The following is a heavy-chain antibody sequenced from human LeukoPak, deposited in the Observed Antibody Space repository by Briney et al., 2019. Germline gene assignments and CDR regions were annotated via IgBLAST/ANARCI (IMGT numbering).Heavy chain of an antibody. D-gene: IGHD3-22*01. CDR2: INSDGSST. V-gene: IGHV3-74*01. CDR1: GFTVSSND. Sequence: PGGSLRLSCAASGFTVSSNDMSWVRQAQGKGLVWVSRINSDGSSTSYADSVKGRFTISRDNAKNTLYLQMNSLRAEDTAVYYCARDYYDPQFSYYFDYWGQGTLVTVSS. CDR3: ARDYYDPQFSYYFDY. J-gene: IGHJ4*02.